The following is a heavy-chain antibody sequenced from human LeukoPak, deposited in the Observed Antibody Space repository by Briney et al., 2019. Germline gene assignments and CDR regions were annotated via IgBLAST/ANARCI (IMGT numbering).Heavy chain of an antibody. CDR1: GFTFSSYG. D-gene: IGHD5/OR15-5a*01. CDR3: ARQKYLRGPDVEYFDY. V-gene: IGHV3-30*03. Sequence: GGSLRLSCAASGFTFSSYGMHWVRQAPGKGLEWVAVISYDGSNKYYADSVKGRFTISRDNSKNTLYLQMNSLRAEDTAVYYCARQKYLRGPDVEYFDYWGQGTLVTVSS. CDR2: ISYDGSNK. J-gene: IGHJ4*02.